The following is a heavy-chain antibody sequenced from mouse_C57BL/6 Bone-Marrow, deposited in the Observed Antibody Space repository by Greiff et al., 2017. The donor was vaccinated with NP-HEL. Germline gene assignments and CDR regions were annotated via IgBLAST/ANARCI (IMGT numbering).Heavy chain of an antibody. Sequence: VKLMESGAELARPGASVKLSCTASGYTFTSYGISWVKQRTGQGLEWIGEIYPRSGTTYYNEKFKGKATLTADKSSSTAYMELRSLTSEDSAVYFCARSAYYGSSFYWYFDVWGTGTTVTVSS. CDR2: IYPRSGTT. CDR1: GYTFTSYG. J-gene: IGHJ1*03. V-gene: IGHV1-81*01. CDR3: ARSAYYGSSFYWYFDV. D-gene: IGHD1-1*01.